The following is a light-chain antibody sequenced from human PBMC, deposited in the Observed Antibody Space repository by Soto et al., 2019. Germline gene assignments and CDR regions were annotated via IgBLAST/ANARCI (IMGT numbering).Light chain of an antibody. CDR1: NSNIGSNY. J-gene: IGLJ2*01. V-gene: IGLV1-51*01. Sequence: QSVLTQPPSVSAAPGLKVTISCSGSNSNIGSNYVSWYQQLPGTAPKLLIYDNSQRPSGIPDRFSGSKSGTSATLGITGLQTGDEADYYCGTWDSSLSAGVFGGGTKVTVL. CDR3: GTWDSSLSAGV. CDR2: DNS.